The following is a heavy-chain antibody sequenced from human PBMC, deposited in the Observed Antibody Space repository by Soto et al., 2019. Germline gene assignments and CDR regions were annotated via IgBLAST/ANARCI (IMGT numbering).Heavy chain of an antibody. CDR1: GFTFNIYG. CDR2: ISYDGSNQ. CDR3: AKDQASGQGSFDS. Sequence: LRLSCAASGFTFNIYGMHWVRQAPDKGLEWVALISYDGSNQYYADSVKGRFTISRDNSKNSLFLQMNSLRADDTAVYYCAKDQASGQGSFDSWGQGTLVTVSS. V-gene: IGHV3-30*18. J-gene: IGHJ4*02.